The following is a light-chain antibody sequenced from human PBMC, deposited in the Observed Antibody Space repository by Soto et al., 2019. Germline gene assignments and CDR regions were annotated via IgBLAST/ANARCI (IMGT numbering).Light chain of an antibody. V-gene: IGKV4-1*01. Sequence: DIVMTQSPDSLAVSLGERATINCKSSQSVLYSSNTKNYLAWYQQKPGQPPKLLIYWASTRESGVPDRFSGRGSGTDCTLTISGLEPEEFAVYYCQQYGNSRGTFGQGTKVEIK. CDR1: QSVLYSSNTKNY. CDR3: QQYGNSRGT. J-gene: IGKJ1*01. CDR2: WAS.